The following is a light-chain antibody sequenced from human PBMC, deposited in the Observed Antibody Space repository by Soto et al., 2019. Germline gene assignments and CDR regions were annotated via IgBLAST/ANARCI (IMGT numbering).Light chain of an antibody. J-gene: IGLJ3*02. V-gene: IGLV2-14*01. CDR2: EVS. Sequence: QSAQTQPASVSGSPGQSITISCTGTSSDVGGYNYVSWYQQHPGKAPKLMIYEVSNRPSGVSNRFSGSKSGNTASLTISGLQAEDEADYYCSSYTSSSTWVFGGGTQLTVL. CDR3: SSYTSSSTWV. CDR1: SSDVGGYNY.